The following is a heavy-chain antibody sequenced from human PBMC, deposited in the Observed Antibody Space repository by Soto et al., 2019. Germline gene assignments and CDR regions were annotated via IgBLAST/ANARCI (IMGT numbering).Heavy chain of an antibody. Sequence: ASVKVSCKASGGTFSSYAISWVRQAPGQGLEWMGGIIPILGIANYAQKFQGRVTITADKSTSTAYMELSSLRSEDTAVYYCARPYCSGGSRYSFERYNWFDPWGQGTLVTVSS. J-gene: IGHJ5*02. CDR2: IIPILGIA. CDR1: GGTFSSYA. V-gene: IGHV1-69*10. CDR3: ARPYCSGGSRYSFERYNWFDP. D-gene: IGHD2-15*01.